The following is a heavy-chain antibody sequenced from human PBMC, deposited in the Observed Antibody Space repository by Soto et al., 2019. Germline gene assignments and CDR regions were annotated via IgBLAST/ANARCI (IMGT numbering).Heavy chain of an antibody. CDR3: ARDLRYNHETVGVGYCFDA. CDR2: IFYSGST. CDR1: GGSVSDYH. J-gene: IGHJ4*02. D-gene: IGHD1-1*01. Sequence: QVQLQESGPGLVKPSETLSLTCSVSGGSVSDYHWSWIRLPPGKGLEWFGDIFYSGSTNYNPSLKSRVTTSRDASNNQFSLRLKSVTAAATALYYCARDLRYNHETVGVGYCFDAWGQGTLVTVSS. V-gene: IGHV4-59*02.